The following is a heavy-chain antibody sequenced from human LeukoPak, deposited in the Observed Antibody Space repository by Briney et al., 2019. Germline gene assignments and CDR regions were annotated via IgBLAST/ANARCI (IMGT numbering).Heavy chain of an antibody. CDR2: INHSGST. D-gene: IGHD3-22*01. J-gene: IGHJ4*02. V-gene: IGHV4-34*01. CDR1: SGSFSGYY. CDR3: ATYDSSGYYCYFDY. Sequence: SETLSLTCAVYSGSFSGYYWSWIRQPPGKGLEWIGEINHSGSTNYNPSLKSRVTISVDTSKNQFSLKLSSVTAADTAVYYCATYDSSGYYCYFDYWGQGTLVTVSS.